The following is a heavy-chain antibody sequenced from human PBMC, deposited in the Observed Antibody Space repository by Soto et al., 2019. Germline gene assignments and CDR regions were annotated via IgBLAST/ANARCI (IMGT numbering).Heavy chain of an antibody. CDR1: GGTFSSYA. V-gene: IGHV1-69*12. D-gene: IGHD3-10*01. CDR3: ASNGFGETYYYGMDV. CDR2: IIPIFGTA. J-gene: IGHJ6*02. Sequence: QVQLVQSGAEVKKPGSSVKVSCKASGGTFSSYAINWVRQAHGQGLEWMGGIIPIFGTADYAQKFQGRVTITADESTSTAYMELSSLRSEDTAVYYCASNGFGETYYYGMDVWGQGTTVTVSS.